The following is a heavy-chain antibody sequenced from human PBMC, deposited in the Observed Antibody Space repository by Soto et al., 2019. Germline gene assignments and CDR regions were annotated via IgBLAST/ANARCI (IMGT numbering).Heavy chain of an antibody. CDR2: SRNKASSYTT. D-gene: IGHD1-1*01. Sequence: GGSLRLSCAASGFIFSDYYMDWVRQAPGKGLEWVGRSRNKASSYTTEYAASVGGRFTISRDESNNSLYLQMNSLKTEDTAVYYCTRDLLQGRGMDVWGQGTTVTVSS. CDR1: GFIFSDYY. CDR3: TRDLLQGRGMDV. V-gene: IGHV3-72*01. J-gene: IGHJ6*02.